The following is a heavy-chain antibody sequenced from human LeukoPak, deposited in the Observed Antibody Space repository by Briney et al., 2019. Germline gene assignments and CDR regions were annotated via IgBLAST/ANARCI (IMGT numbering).Heavy chain of an antibody. CDR2: ISYDGSNK. Sequence: GGSLRLSCAASGFTFSSYGMHWVRQAPGKGLEWVAVISYDGSNKYHADSVKGRFTISRDNSKNTLYLQMNSLRAEDTAVYYCAKGGISTGYQFDYWGQGTLVTVSS. CDR1: GFTFSSYG. D-gene: IGHD3-9*01. CDR3: AKGGISTGYQFDY. J-gene: IGHJ4*02. V-gene: IGHV3-30*18.